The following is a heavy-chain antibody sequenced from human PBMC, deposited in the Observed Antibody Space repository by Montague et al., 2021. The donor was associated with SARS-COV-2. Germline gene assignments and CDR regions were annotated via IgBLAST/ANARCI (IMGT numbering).Heavy chain of an antibody. CDR1: GVSVTDYY. J-gene: IGHJ4*02. CDR3: VRHPHYDGLDGPPGF. Sequence: SETLSLTCTVSGVSVTDYYWSWIRQPPGKGLEWVGDVLYNKGTNFNPSLKSRVAISVDTSKNPFSLRLASVTAADTACYYCVRHPHYDGLDGPPGFWDQGTLVTVSS. CDR2: VLYNKGT. V-gene: IGHV4-59*08. D-gene: IGHD3-16*01.